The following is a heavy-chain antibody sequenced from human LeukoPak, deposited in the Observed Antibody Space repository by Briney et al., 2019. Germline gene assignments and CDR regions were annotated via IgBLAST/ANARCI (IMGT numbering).Heavy chain of an antibody. J-gene: IGHJ1*01. Sequence: GGSLRLSCAASGFTFSKVWMSWVRQAPGKGLEWVGRIKSKTDGGTIDYAARVKGRFTISRDDSKDTLFLQMNSLKTEDTAVYYCTTDLSELDDSGYYAKYFHHWGQGTLVPVSS. D-gene: IGHD3-22*01. CDR2: IKSKTDGGTI. CDR1: GFTFSKVW. CDR3: TTDLSELDDSGYYAKYFHH. V-gene: IGHV3-15*01.